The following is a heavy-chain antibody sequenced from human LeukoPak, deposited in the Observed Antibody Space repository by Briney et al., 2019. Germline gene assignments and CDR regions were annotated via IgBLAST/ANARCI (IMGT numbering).Heavy chain of an antibody. CDR2: INPSGGST. Sequence: ASVKVSCKASGYTFTIYYIHWVRQAPGQGLEWMGLINPSGGSTNYAQKFQGRVTMTRNTSISTAYMELSSLRSEDTAVYYCARGRFLSSGGSNWFDPWGQGTLVTVSS. D-gene: IGHD2-15*01. V-gene: IGHV1-46*01. J-gene: IGHJ5*02. CDR1: GYTFTIYY. CDR3: ARGRFLSSGGSNWFDP.